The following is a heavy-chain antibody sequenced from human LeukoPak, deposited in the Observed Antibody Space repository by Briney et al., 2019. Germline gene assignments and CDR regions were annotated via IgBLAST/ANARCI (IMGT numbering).Heavy chain of an antibody. V-gene: IGHV4-59*01. CDR1: GGSISSYY. CDR3: ARRSVVRGVIRHYYGMDV. CDR2: IYYSGST. J-gene: IGHJ6*02. D-gene: IGHD3-10*01. Sequence: SETLSLTCTVSGGSISSYYWSWIRQPPGKGLECIGYIYYSGSTNYNPSLKSRVTISVDTSKNQFSLKLSSVTAADTAVYYCARRSVVRGVIRHYYGMDVWGQGTTVTVSS.